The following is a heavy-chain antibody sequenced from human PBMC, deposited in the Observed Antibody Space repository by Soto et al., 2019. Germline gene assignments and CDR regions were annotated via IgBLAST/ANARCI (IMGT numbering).Heavy chain of an antibody. CDR2: INHSGST. V-gene: IGHV4-34*01. D-gene: IGHD6-19*01. Sequence: SETLSLTCAVYGGSFSGYYWSWIRQPPGKGLEWIGEINHSGSTNYNPSLKSRVTISVDTSKNQFSLKLSSVTAADTAVYYCARALYLIRYSSGWYGGMDVWGQGTRSPSP. CDR1: GGSFSGYY. CDR3: ARALYLIRYSSGWYGGMDV. J-gene: IGHJ6*02.